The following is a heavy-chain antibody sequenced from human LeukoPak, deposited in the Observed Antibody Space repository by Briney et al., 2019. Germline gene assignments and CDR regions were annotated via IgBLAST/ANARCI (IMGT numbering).Heavy chain of an antibody. D-gene: IGHD3-22*01. V-gene: IGHV4-61*02. J-gene: IGHJ3*02. CDR3: ARDHDPYYYDSSGYAFDI. Sequence: SQTLSLTGTVSGGSISSGSYYWSWIRQPAGKGLEWIGRIYTSGGTNYNPSLKSRVTISVDTSKNQFSLKLSSVTAADTAVYYCARDHDPYYYDSSGYAFDIWGQGTMVTVSS. CDR1: GGSISSGSYY. CDR2: IYTSGGT.